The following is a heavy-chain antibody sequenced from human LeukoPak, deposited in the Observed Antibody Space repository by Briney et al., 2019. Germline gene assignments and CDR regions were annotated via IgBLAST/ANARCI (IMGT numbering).Heavy chain of an antibody. CDR2: ISHSGRT. J-gene: IGHJ4*02. D-gene: IGHD3-10*01. V-gene: IGHV4-38-2*02. Sequence: SETLSLTCSVSGYSISSGYYWGWIRQSPGKGLEWIGSISHSGRTYYNPSLKSRVTISVDTSKNQFSLKLSSVPAADTAVYYCARLYYYGSIDNWGQGTLVTVSS. CDR3: ARLYYYGSIDN. CDR1: GYSISSGYY.